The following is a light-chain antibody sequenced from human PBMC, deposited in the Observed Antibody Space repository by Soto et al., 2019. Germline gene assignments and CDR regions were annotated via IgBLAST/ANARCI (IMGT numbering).Light chain of an antibody. J-gene: IGKJ4*01. CDR1: QSLNNN. CDR2: SAS. Sequence: EIVMTQSPATLSVSPGERVTLSCRASQSLNNNLAWYQQKPGQAPRLLIYSASTRATGITARFSGSGSGTEFTLTISSLQSEDFAVYYCQHHHNWLLTFGGGTKVEIK. CDR3: QHHHNWLLT. V-gene: IGKV3-15*01.